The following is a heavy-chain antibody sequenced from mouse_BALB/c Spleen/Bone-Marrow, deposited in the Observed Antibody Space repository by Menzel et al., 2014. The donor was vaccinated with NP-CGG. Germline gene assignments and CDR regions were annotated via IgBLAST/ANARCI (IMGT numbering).Heavy chain of an antibody. J-gene: IGHJ4*01. Sequence: VQLQQSGPGLVAPSQSLSITCTVSGFSLTSYGVHWVRQPPGKVLEWLGVIWAGGSTNYNSALMSRLSISKDNSKSKVFXXXXSLQTDDTAMYYCARGSYYEGAMDYWGQGTSVTVSS. CDR2: IWAGGST. CDR1: GFSLTSYG. CDR3: ARGSYYEGAMDY. D-gene: IGHD1-1*01. V-gene: IGHV2-9*02.